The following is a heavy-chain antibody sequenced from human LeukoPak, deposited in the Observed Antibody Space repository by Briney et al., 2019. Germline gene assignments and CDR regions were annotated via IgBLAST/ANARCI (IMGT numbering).Heavy chain of an antibody. V-gene: IGHV3-48*03. Sequence: GGSLRLSCAASGFTFSSYEMNWVRQAPGKGLEWISYITSSGGTIYYADSVKGRFTISRDNAKNSLYLQMNSLRAEDTAVYYCAKDDRRYCSSTSCLDSFDPWGQGTLVTVSS. CDR1: GFTFSSYE. CDR2: ITSSGGTI. CDR3: AKDDRRYCSSTSCLDSFDP. D-gene: IGHD2-2*01. J-gene: IGHJ5*02.